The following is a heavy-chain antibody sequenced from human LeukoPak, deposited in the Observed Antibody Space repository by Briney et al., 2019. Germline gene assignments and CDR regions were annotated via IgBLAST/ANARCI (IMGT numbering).Heavy chain of an antibody. CDR2: IYHSGST. V-gene: IGHV4-4*02. CDR3: ASFRELYAFDI. J-gene: IGHJ3*02. CDR1: GGSISSSNW. Sequence: SETLSLTCAVSGGSISSSNWWSWVRQPPGKGLEWIGEIYHSGSTNYNPSLKSRVTISVDKSENQFSLKLSSVTAADTAVYYCASFRELYAFDIWGQGTMVTVSS. D-gene: IGHD1-26*01.